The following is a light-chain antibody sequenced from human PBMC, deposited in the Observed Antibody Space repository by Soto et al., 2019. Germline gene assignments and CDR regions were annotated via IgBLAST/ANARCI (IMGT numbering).Light chain of an antibody. V-gene: IGKV1-5*01. CDR2: DAS. Sequence: DIQMTQSPSTLSASVGDRVTITCRASQSISSWLSWYQQKPGKAPKLLIYDASSLESGVPSRFSGSGSGTEFTLTVSGLQPEYFATYYCQQYNSYPCTFGQGTKLEIK. CDR1: QSISSW. J-gene: IGKJ2*02. CDR3: QQYNSYPCT.